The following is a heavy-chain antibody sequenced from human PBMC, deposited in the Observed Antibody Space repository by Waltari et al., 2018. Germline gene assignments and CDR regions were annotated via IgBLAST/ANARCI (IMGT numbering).Heavy chain of an antibody. D-gene: IGHD2-21*01. Sequence: QVQLVQSGAEVKKPGASVKVSCKASGYTFTTFAIHWVRKAPGQRLEWMGWINAGNGNTKYSQKFQGRVTITRDTSASTAYMELSSLRSEDTAVYYCARGVVVIAPPFDYWGQGTLVTVSS. CDR2: INAGNGNT. V-gene: IGHV1-3*01. CDR1: GYTFTTFA. CDR3: ARGVVVIAPPFDY. J-gene: IGHJ4*02.